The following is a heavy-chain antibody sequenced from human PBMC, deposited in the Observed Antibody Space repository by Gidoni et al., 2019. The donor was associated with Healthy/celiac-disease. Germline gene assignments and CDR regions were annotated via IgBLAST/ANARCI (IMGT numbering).Heavy chain of an antibody. J-gene: IGHJ4*02. Sequence: QLQLQESGPGLVKPSETLSLTCTVPGGSISSSSYYWGWIRQPPGKGLEWIGSIYYSGSTYYNPSLKSRVTISVDTSKNQFSLKLSSVTAADTAVYYCASLTTVTSYYFDYWGQGTLVTVSS. CDR2: IYYSGST. D-gene: IGHD4-17*01. V-gene: IGHV4-39*01. CDR1: GGSISSSSYY. CDR3: ASLTTVTSYYFDY.